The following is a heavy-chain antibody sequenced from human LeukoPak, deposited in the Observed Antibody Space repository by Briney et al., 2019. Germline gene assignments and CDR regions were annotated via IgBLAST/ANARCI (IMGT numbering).Heavy chain of an antibody. Sequence: PSQTLSLTCTVSGGSISSGGYYWSWIRQHPGKGLEWIGYIYYSGSTYYNPSLKSRVTISVDTSKNQFPLKLSSVTAADTAVYYCARGGNLVYWFDPWGQGTLVTVSS. D-gene: IGHD3-16*01. CDR3: ARGGNLVYWFDP. CDR1: GGSISSGGYY. CDR2: IYYSGST. J-gene: IGHJ5*02. V-gene: IGHV4-31*03.